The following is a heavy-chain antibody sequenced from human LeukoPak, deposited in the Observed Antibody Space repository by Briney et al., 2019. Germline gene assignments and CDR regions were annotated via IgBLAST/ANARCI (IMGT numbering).Heavy chain of an antibody. J-gene: IGHJ6*02. Sequence: GGSLRLSCAASGFTFSSYAMSWVRQAPGKGLEWVSAISGSGGSTYYADSVKGRFTISRDNSKNTLYLQMNSLRAEDTAVYYCAKEGMVSRYYYYGMDVWGQGTTVTVSS. CDR1: GFTFSSYA. CDR2: ISGSGGST. CDR3: AKEGMVSRYYYYGMDV. V-gene: IGHV3-23*01. D-gene: IGHD2-8*01.